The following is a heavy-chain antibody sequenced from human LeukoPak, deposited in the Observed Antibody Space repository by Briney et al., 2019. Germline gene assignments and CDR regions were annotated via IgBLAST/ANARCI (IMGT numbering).Heavy chain of an antibody. CDR1: GFTVSSNY. Sequence: GGSLRLSCAASGFTVSSNYMSWVRQAPGKGLEWVSVIYSGGSTYYADSVKGRFTISRDNSKNTLYLQMNSLRAEDTAVYYCAKVAIAVDYYFDYWGQGNMVTVSS. CDR2: IYSGGST. V-gene: IGHV3-66*01. CDR3: AKVAIAVDYYFDY. J-gene: IGHJ4*02. D-gene: IGHD6-19*01.